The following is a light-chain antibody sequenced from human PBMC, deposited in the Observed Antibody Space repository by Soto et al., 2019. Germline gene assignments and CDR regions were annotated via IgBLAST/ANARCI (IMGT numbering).Light chain of an antibody. CDR1: QSVTSNY. V-gene: IGKV3-20*01. CDR2: GAS. CDR3: QQHDDSFTWT. J-gene: IGKJ1*01. Sequence: EIVLTQSPGTLSLSPGDRATLSCGASQSVTSNYLAWYQQKPGQAPRLLIFGASTRATGIPDRFSGSGSGTDFTLTISRLEAEDFAVYFCQQHDDSFTWTFGQGTKVDIK.